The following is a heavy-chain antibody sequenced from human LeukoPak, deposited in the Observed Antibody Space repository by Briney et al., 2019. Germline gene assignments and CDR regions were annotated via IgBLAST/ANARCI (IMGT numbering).Heavy chain of an antibody. CDR3: ARAEGVAHAFDI. CDR1: GGSISSGSYY. V-gene: IGHV4-61*02. CDR2: IYTSGST. J-gene: IGHJ3*02. D-gene: IGHD5-12*01. Sequence: SETLSLTCTVSGGSISSGSYYWSWIRQPAGKGLEWIGRIYTSGSTNYNPSLKSRVTISVDTSKNQFSLKLSSVTAADTAVYYCARAEGVAHAFDIWGQGTMVTVSS.